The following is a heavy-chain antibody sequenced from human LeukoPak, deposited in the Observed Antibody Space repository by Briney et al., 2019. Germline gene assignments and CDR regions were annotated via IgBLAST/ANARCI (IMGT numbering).Heavy chain of an antibody. CDR2: IWYDGSNK. Sequence: GGSLRLSCAASGFTFSSYGMHWVRQAPGKGLEWVAVIWYDGSNKYYADSVKGRFTISRDNSKNTLYLQMNSLRAEDTAVYCCAKGGYYDSSGLADYWGQGTLVTVSS. CDR3: AKGGYYDSSGLADY. V-gene: IGHV3-33*06. CDR1: GFTFSSYG. D-gene: IGHD3-22*01. J-gene: IGHJ4*02.